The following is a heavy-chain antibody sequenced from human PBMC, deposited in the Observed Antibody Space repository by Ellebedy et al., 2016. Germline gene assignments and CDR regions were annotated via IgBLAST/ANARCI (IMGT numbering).Heavy chain of an antibody. CDR1: GGTFSSYA. J-gene: IGHJ4*02. D-gene: IGHD3-22*01. CDR3: ARAKYYYDSSGYYPVDY. Sequence: SVKVSXXASGGTFSSYAISWVRQAPGQGLEWMGGIIPIFGTANYAQKFQGRVTITADESTSTAYMELSSLRSEDTAVYYCARAKYYYDSSGYYPVDYWGQGTLVTVSS. CDR2: IIPIFGTA. V-gene: IGHV1-69*13.